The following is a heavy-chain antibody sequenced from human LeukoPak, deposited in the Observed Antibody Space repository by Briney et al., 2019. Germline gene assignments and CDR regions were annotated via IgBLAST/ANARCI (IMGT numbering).Heavy chain of an antibody. CDR2: TWYDGSNN. CDR1: GFSFSEHG. D-gene: IGHD6-19*01. V-gene: IGHV3-33*06. CDR3: AKDSDIAVAGSDDALDV. Sequence: GGSLRLSCAASGFSFSEHGMHWVRQAPGKGPEWVTVTWYDGSNNHYADSVKGRFTISRDNSKNTLFLQMNSLRPEDTAIFYCAKDSDIAVAGSDDALDVWGQGTMVTVSS. J-gene: IGHJ3*01.